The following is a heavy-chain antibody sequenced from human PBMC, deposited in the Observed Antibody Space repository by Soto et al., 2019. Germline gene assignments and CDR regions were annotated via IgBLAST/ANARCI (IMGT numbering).Heavy chain of an antibody. J-gene: IGHJ2*01. CDR1: GFTFSSYA. V-gene: IGHV3-30-3*01. CDR3: ARDWDKYGTTYRDWYFDL. D-gene: IGHD1-1*01. CDR2: ISYDGSNK. Sequence: QVQLVESGGGVVQPGRSLRLSCAASGFTFSSYAMHWVRQAPGKGLEWVAVISYDGSNKYYADSVKGRFTISRDNSKNKLYLQMNSLRAEDTAVYYCARDWDKYGTTYRDWYFDLWGRGTLVTVSS.